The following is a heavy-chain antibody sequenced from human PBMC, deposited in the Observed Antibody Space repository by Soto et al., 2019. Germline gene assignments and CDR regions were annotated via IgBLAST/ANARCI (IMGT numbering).Heavy chain of an antibody. CDR3: TRTTTVPFDY. D-gene: IGHD4-17*01. V-gene: IGHV3-73*02. CDR2: IRSKANSYAT. Sequence: EVQLVESGGGLVQPGGSLKLSCAASGFTFSGSAMHWVRQASGKGLEWVGRIRSKANSYATAYAASVKGRFTIPRDDSKNTAYLQMNSLKTEDTAVYYCTRTTTVPFDYWGQGTLVTVSS. J-gene: IGHJ4*02. CDR1: GFTFSGSA.